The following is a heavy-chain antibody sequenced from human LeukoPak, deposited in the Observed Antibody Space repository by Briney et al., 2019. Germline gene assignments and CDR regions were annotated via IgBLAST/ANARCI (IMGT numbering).Heavy chain of an antibody. CDR1: GYTFTGYY. D-gene: IGHD3-22*01. CDR3: ARDPDYYDSSGYAYYCYYYYMDV. CDR2: INPNSGGT. V-gene: IGHV1-2*02. Sequence: ASVKVSCKASGYTFTGYYMHWVRQAPGQGLEWMGWINPNSGGTNYAQKFQGRVTMTRDTSISTAYMELSRLRSDDTAVYYCARDPDYYDSSGYAYYCYYYYMDVWGKGTTVTVSS. J-gene: IGHJ6*03.